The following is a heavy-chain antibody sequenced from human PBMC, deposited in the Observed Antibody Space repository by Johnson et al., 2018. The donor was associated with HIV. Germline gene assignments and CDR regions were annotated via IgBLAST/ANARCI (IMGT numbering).Heavy chain of an antibody. V-gene: IGHV3-30*04. J-gene: IGHJ3*01. CDR3: ARKGPPSGRADAFDL. CDR2: ISHDASHI. CDR1: GFTVSSNE. Sequence: QVQLVESGGGLVQPGGSLRLSCAASGFTVSSNEMSWVRQAPGKGLEWVSVISHDASHIFYADSVTGRFTISKDDSKNTVYLQMNSLRAEDTAVYYCARKGPPSGRADAFDLWGQGTMVTVSS.